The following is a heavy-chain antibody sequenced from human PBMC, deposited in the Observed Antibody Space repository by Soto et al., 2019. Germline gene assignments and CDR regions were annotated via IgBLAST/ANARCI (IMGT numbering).Heavy chain of an antibody. D-gene: IGHD5-12*01. CDR1: GVTFSSFA. J-gene: IGHJ5*02. Sequence: QVQLVQSGAEVKQPGSSVNVSCQASGVTFSSFAISWVRQAPGQGLEWMGGIIPIFRTPNYAQNFQGRVTITADESTSSVYMELSRLRSEDTAVYYCASSTGSGFRPGTPRFNWFDPWGQGTLVTVSS. CDR3: ASSTGSGFRPGTPRFNWFDP. CDR2: IIPIFRTP. V-gene: IGHV1-69*01.